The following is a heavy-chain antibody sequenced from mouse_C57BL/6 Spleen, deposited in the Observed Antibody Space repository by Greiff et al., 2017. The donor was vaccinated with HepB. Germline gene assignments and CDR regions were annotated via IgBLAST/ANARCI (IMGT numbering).Heavy chain of an antibody. CDR2: IYPSDSET. CDR1: GYTFTSYW. Sequence: QLQQPGAELVRPGSSVKLSCKASGYTFTSYWMDWVKQRPGQGLEWIGNIYPSDSETHYNQKFKDKATLTVDKSSSTAYMQLSSLTSEDSAVYYCARHYYDYDVGYFDVWGTGTTVTVSS. J-gene: IGHJ1*03. CDR3: ARHYYDYDVGYFDV. D-gene: IGHD2-4*01. V-gene: IGHV1-61*01.